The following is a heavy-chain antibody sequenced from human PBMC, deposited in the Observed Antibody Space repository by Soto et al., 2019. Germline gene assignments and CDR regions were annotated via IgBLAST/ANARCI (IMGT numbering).Heavy chain of an antibody. CDR3: VRGNSAARPHY. J-gene: IGHJ4*02. V-gene: IGHV4-31*02. D-gene: IGHD6-6*01. Sequence: WTWIRQHPGKGLEWIGFIYYSGSTYYNPSLKSRVTISVNTSKNQFSLKLSSVTAADTAVYYCVRGNSAARPHYWGQGALVTVSS. CDR2: IYYSGST.